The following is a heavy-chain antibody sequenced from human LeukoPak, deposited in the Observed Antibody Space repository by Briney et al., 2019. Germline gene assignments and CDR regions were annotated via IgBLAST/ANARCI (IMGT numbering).Heavy chain of an antibody. J-gene: IGHJ3*02. V-gene: IGHV4-59*12. Sequence: SETLSLTCTVSGGSISSYYWSWIRQPPGKGLEWIGYIYYSGSTKYNPSLKSRVTISVDTSKNQFSLKLSSVTPEDTAVYYCARVRDFQGSSSWPDAFDIWGQGTMVTVSS. CDR2: IYYSGST. CDR3: ARVRDFQGSSSWPDAFDI. D-gene: IGHD6-13*01. CDR1: GGSISSYY.